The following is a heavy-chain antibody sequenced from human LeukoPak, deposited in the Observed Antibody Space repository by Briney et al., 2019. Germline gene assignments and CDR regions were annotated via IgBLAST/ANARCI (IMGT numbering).Heavy chain of an antibody. D-gene: IGHD3-10*01. Sequence: SETLSLTCTVSGGSISSSSYYWGWIRQPPGKGLEWIGSICYSGSTYYNPSLKSRVTISVDTSKNQFSLKLSSVTAADTAVYYCARDSTYYYDSWSSGPHYFDNWGQGTLVTVSS. J-gene: IGHJ4*02. CDR3: ARDSTYYYDSWSSGPHYFDN. CDR2: ICYSGST. CDR1: GGSISSSSYY. V-gene: IGHV4-39*07.